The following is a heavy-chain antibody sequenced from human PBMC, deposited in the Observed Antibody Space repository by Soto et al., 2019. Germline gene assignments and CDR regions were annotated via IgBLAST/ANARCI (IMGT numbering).Heavy chain of an antibody. CDR2: TSYDGSNN. Sequence: QVQLVESGGGVVQPGTSLRLSCVGSGFTFRSYVIHWVRQAPGKGLEWVALTSYDGSNNFYGDSVKGRFTISRDNSRNTVELKMDSLRLEDTALYYCARWGTTGGLDDWGQGTLVSVSS. V-gene: IGHV3-33*05. J-gene: IGHJ4*02. CDR1: GFTFRSYV. D-gene: IGHD3-16*01. CDR3: ARWGTTGGLDD.